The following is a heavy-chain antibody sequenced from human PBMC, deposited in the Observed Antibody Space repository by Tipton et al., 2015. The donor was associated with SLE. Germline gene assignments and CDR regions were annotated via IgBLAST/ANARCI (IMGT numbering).Heavy chain of an antibody. V-gene: IGHV3-30*02. CDR1: GFSFSNYG. D-gene: IGHD2-15*01. CDR3: AKGPDCSGGRCHSGYYYYYMDV. CDR2: IHYDGSDQ. Sequence: LSCTASGFSFSNYGMHWVRQAPGKGLEWVAFIHYDGSDQDFADSVKGRFTISRDNSKNTLYLQMNSLRAEDTAVYYCAKGPDCSGGRCHSGYYYYYMDVWGKGTTVTVSS. J-gene: IGHJ6*03.